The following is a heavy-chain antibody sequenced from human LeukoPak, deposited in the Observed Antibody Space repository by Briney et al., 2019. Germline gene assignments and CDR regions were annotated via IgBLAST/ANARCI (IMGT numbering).Heavy chain of an antibody. J-gene: IGHJ4*02. Sequence: GGSLRLSCAASGFTFRYHFMSWIRQAPGKGLEWISYITDSGGSILYADSVKGRFTISRDNAKNSLYLQMNSLTAEDTAVYYCARGSYCSSTSCRYFEDWGQGTLVTVSS. D-gene: IGHD2-2*01. V-gene: IGHV3-11*04. CDR3: ARGSYCSSTSCRYFED. CDR1: GFTFRYHF. CDR2: ITDSGGSI.